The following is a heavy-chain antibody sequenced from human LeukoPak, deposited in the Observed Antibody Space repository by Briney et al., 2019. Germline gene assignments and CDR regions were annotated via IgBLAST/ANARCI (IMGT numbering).Heavy chain of an antibody. CDR3: ARGLWTQPGLVPFNY. D-gene: IGHD5-18*01. J-gene: IGHJ4*02. CDR1: GDSIISYY. Sequence: SETLSLTCSVSGDSIISYYWNWLRQSPGKGLEWIGNIHHFGRTEYNSSLRSRVTMFLDSSKNQFSLKLASVTPTDTAVYYCARGLWTQPGLVPFNYWGQGILVTVSS. CDR2: IHHFGRT. V-gene: IGHV4-59*01.